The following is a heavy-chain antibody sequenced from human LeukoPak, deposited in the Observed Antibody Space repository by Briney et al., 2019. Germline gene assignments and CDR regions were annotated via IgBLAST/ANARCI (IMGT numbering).Heavy chain of an antibody. J-gene: IGHJ6*02. D-gene: IGHD3-3*01. V-gene: IGHV1-18*01. CDR1: GYTFTSYG. Sequence: ASVKVSCKASGYTFTSYGISWVRQAPGQGLEWMGWISACNGNTNYAQKLQGRVTMTTDTSTSTAYMELRSLRSDDTAVYYCARDISRVFGVVTNYYYYYGMDVWGQGTTVTVSS. CDR3: ARDISRVFGVVTNYYYYYGMDV. CDR2: ISACNGNT.